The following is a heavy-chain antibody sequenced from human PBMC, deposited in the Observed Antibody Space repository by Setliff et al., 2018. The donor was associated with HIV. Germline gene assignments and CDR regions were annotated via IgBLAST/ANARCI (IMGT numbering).Heavy chain of an antibody. CDR3: AREDFWSGDQDYYYMDV. V-gene: IGHV4-31*03. J-gene: IGHJ6*03. Sequence: PSETLSLTCTVSGGSISSGDYYWTWIRQHPGKGMEWIGYIYYSGSTCYNPSLKSRVTISVDTSKNQFSLKLSSVTAADTAVYYCAREDFWSGDQDYYYMDVWGKGTTVTVSS. CDR1: GGSISSGDYY. CDR2: IYYSGST. D-gene: IGHD3-3*01.